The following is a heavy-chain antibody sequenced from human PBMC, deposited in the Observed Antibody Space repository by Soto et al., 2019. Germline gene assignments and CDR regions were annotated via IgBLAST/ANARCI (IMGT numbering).Heavy chain of an antibody. CDR2: IYNSGST. CDR1: GGYISVGYYS. CDR3: ATYRKFFQR. J-gene: IGHJ3*01. Sequence: KSSETLSLTCAVSGGYISVGYYSWSWIRQPPGKGLEWIGFIYNSGSTYYNSSLKSRVTISVDRSKNHFFLNLTSVTAADTAVYYCATYRKFFQRRGKGTKVTVSS. V-gene: IGHV4-30-2*01. D-gene: IGHD3-3*01.